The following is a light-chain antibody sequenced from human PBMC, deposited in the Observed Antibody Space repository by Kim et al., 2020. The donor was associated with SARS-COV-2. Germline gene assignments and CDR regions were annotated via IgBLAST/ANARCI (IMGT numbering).Light chain of an antibody. CDR3: LLSYRDPRGV. J-gene: IGLJ3*02. V-gene: IGLV7-46*01. CDR2: DTS. CDR1: TGSVTNTHY. Sequence: GTVTLPCGSSTGSVTNTHYPYWFQQKPGQAPRTLIFDTSRRHSWTPARFSGSLFGARAALTLSGAQPEDEADYYCLLSYRDPRGVFGGGTQLTVL.